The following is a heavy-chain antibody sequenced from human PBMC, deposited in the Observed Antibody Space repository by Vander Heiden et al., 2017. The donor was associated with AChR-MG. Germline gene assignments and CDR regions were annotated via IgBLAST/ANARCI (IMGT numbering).Heavy chain of an antibody. Sequence: EVQLVESGGGLVDPGGSLRLSCAASGFPFSTYIMNWVRQAPGKGLEWVSVISSSSDNIYYAKSVKGRFTISRDNAKNSLYLQMNSLRPEDTAVYYCARGPRSTYYDFLCDFWGHVTLVTVSS. CDR3: ARGPRSTYYDFLCDF. V-gene: IGHV3-21*01. CDR2: ISSSSDNI. CDR1: GFPFSTYI. J-gene: IGHJ4*01. D-gene: IGHD3-3*01.